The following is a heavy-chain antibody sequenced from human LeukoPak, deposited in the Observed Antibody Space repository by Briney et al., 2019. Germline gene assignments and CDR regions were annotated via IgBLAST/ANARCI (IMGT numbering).Heavy chain of an antibody. V-gene: IGHV3-66*01. Sequence: GGSLRLSCAASGFTVSSNYMSWVRQAPGKGLEWVSVIYGGGSTYYADSVKGRFTTSRDNSKNTLYLQMNSLRAEDTAVYYCARDRAVVTPTLDYYYGMDVWGQGTTVTVSS. CDR3: ARDRAVVTPTLDYYYGMDV. D-gene: IGHD4-23*01. CDR2: IYGGGST. CDR1: GFTVSSNY. J-gene: IGHJ6*02.